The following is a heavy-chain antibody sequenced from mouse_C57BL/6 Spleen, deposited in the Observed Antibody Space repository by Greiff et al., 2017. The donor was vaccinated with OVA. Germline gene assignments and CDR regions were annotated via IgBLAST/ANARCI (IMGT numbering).Heavy chain of an antibody. V-gene: IGHV1-4*01. CDR2: INPSSGYT. CDR3: ARGDYGGAMDD. Sequence: VKLQESGAELARPGASVKMSCKASGYTFTSYPMHWVKQRPGQGLAWIGYINPSSGYTKYNQTFTGKATLTAEKSSSTAYMQLSSLTSEDSADYYCARGDYGGAMDDWGQGTSVTVSS. CDR1: GYTFTSYP. J-gene: IGHJ4*01. D-gene: IGHD1-1*02.